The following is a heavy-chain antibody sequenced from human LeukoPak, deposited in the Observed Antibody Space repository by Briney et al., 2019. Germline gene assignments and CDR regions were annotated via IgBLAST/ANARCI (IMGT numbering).Heavy chain of an antibody. CDR1: GYRFSTYW. CDR2: IYPDDSNI. D-gene: IGHD4-11*01. Sequence: GDSLKISCKGSGYRFSTYWIAWVRQMPGKGLEWMGIIYPDDSNISYSPSFQGQVTISADKSTSTAYLQWSTLKASDTAKYYCARRSIYSPAAGFNLWGQGTLVTVSS. CDR3: ARRSIYSPAAGFNL. V-gene: IGHV5-51*01. J-gene: IGHJ5*02.